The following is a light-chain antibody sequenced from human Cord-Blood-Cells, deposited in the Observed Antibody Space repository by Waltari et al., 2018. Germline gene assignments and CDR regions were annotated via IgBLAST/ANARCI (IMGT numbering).Light chain of an antibody. CDR2: GKT. CDR3: CSYAGSYE. Sequence: SSELTQDPAVSVALGQTVRITCQGDSLRSYYASWYQQKPGQAPVLGIYGKTNRPSGVPDRFSGSKSGNTASLTISGLQAEDEADYYCCSYAGSYEIGGGTKLTVL. J-gene: IGLJ2*01. V-gene: IGLV3-19*01. CDR1: SLRSYY.